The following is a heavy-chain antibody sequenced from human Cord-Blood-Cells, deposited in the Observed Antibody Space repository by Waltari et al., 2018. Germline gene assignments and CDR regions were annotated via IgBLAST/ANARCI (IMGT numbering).Heavy chain of an antibody. D-gene: IGHD4-17*01. J-gene: IGHJ5*02. Sequence: QVQLQESGPGLVKPSQTLSLTCTVSGGSISSGGYYWSWLRQHPGKGLEWIGYIYYSGSTYYNPSLKSRVTISVDTSKNQFSLKLSSVTAADTAVYYCARDRRVYGSPGGNWFDPWGQGTLVTVSS. CDR2: IYYSGST. V-gene: IGHV4-31*03. CDR1: GGSISSGGYY. CDR3: ARDRRVYGSPGGNWFDP.